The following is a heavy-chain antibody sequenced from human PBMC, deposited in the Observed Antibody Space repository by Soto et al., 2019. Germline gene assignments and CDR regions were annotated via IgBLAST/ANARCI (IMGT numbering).Heavy chain of an antibody. CDR1: GGSISSSNW. CDR3: VRDLPRLGGGRSMDV. CDR2: IYHSGST. D-gene: IGHD3-16*01. Sequence: QVQLQESGPGLVKPSGTLSLTCAVSGGSISSSNWWSWVRQPPGKGLEWIGEIYHSGSTNYNPSLTGRLTISVAKSKSQCAMKLSSVTAADTAVYYCVRDLPRLGGGRSMDVWGQGTTVTVSS. V-gene: IGHV4-4*02. J-gene: IGHJ6*02.